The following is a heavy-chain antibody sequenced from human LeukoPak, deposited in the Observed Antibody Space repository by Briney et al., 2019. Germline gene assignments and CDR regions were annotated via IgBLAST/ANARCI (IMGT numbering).Heavy chain of an antibody. CDR2: INPNHGDT. J-gene: IGHJ4*02. V-gene: IGHV1-2*02. Sequence: ASVKVSCKASGYTFTGYYMHWVRQAPGQGLEGMGWINPNHGDTNYAQKFQDRVSMTRDTSISTAYMHLSRLRSEDTAVYYCARGTGYYDYVWGSYYYFDYWGQGTLVTVSS. D-gene: IGHD3-16*01. CDR3: ARGTGYYDYVWGSYYYFDY. CDR1: GYTFTGYY.